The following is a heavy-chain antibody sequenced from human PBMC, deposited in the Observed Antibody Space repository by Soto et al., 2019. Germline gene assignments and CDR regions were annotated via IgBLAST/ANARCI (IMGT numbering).Heavy chain of an antibody. CDR3: ARDRGYRRYFDSSGFWADS. CDR2: VVYDGSKK. Sequence: GGSLRLSCAASGFTFSNYGMDWVRQAPGKGLEWVAAVVYDGSKKYYADSVKGRFTVSRDNYKNTLFLEMNALRAEDTAVYYCARDRGYRRYFDSSGFWADSWGQGTLVTVSS. V-gene: IGHV3-33*08. CDR1: GFTFSNYG. J-gene: IGHJ4*02. D-gene: IGHD3-22*01.